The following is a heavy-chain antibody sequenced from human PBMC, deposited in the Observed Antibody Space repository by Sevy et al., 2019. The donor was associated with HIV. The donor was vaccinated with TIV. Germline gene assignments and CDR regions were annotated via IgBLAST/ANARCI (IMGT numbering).Heavy chain of an antibody. CDR2: ISGSGGST. J-gene: IGHJ3*02. V-gene: IGHV3-23*01. CDR3: AKDYYAGSGYYPQGAFDI. CDR1: GFTFSNYA. Sequence: GGSLRLSCAASGFTFSNYAMNWVRQAPGKGLEWVSCISGSGGSTFYADSVKGRFTISRDNSKNTLYLQMNSLRAEDTAVYSCAKDYYAGSGYYPQGAFDIWSQGTMVTVSS. D-gene: IGHD3-22*01.